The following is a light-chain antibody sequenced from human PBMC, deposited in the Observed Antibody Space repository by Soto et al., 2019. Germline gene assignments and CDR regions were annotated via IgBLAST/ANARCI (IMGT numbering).Light chain of an antibody. CDR1: SNDIGGYNY. J-gene: IGLJ2*01. CDR2: EVS. Sequence: QSALTQPASVSGSPGQSITISCTGTSNDIGGYNYVSWYQQHPGEAPKLIIYEVSNRPSGVSNRFSDSKSDNTASLTITGLQAEDEASYYCSSYTITHIPVIFGGGTKVTVL. V-gene: IGLV2-14*01. CDR3: SSYTITHIPVI.